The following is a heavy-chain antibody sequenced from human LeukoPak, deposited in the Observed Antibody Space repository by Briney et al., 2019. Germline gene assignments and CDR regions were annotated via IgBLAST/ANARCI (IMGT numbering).Heavy chain of an antibody. D-gene: IGHD6-13*01. Sequence: SETLSLTCTVSGGSISSYYWSWIRQPPGKGLEWVGYIYYSGSTNYNPSLKSRVTISVDTSKNQFSLKLSSVTAADTAVYYCARVRAAVDYWGQGTLVTVSS. J-gene: IGHJ4*02. CDR3: ARVRAAVDY. V-gene: IGHV4-59*01. CDR2: IYYSGST. CDR1: GGSISSYY.